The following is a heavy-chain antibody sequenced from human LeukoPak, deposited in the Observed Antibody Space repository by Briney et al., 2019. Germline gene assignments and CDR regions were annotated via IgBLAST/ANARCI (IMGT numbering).Heavy chain of an antibody. V-gene: IGHV4-59*11. CDR2: VFDSERT. CDR1: GGSISTHY. Sequence: SETLSLTCTVSGGSISTHYWSCIRQPPRKGLEWIGYVFDSERTRDNPSLKSRATLSADTSKNQFSLRLTSVTAADSAVYYCATIKRGSIYGYFDFWGQGVLVTVSS. CDR3: ATIKRGSIYGYFDF. D-gene: IGHD5-18*01. J-gene: IGHJ4*02.